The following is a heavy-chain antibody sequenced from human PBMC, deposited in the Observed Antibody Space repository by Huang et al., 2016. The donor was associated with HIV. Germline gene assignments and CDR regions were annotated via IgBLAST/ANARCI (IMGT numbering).Heavy chain of an antibody. D-gene: IGHD2-15*01. V-gene: IGHV1-8*01. CDR1: GYTFTRYD. CDR2: MNTKSGNT. CDR3: ARDRVWYPRLTPCLDP. J-gene: IGHJ5*02. Sequence: QVQLVQSGAEVKKPGASVKVSCKAAGYTFTRYDINWVRQATGQGLEWMGWMNTKSGNTGYPQKCQGRVTMTRNTSTSTAYLDLRSLRSDATAVYFCARDRVWYPRLTPCLDPWGQGTLVTVSS.